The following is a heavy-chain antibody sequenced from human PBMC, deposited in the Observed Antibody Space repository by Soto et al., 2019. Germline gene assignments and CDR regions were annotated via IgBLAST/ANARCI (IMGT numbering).Heavy chain of an antibody. CDR2: ISAYNGNT. Sequence: QVQLVQSGAEVKKPGASVKVSCKASGYTFTSYGISWVRQAPGQGLEWMGWISAYNGNTNYAQKLQGRVTMITDTSTSTAYMELRSLRSDDTAVYYCARGYQPLPYYYYYYGMDVWGQGTTVTVSS. CDR3: ARGYQPLPYYYYYYGMDV. J-gene: IGHJ6*02. V-gene: IGHV1-18*01. D-gene: IGHD2-2*01. CDR1: GYTFTSYG.